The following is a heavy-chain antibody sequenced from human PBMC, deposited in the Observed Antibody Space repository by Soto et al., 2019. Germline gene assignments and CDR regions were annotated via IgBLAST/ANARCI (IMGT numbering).Heavy chain of an antibody. D-gene: IGHD3-10*01. V-gene: IGHV3-73*01. J-gene: IGHJ4*02. CDR3: VWFGELLSNDY. CDR1: GVTFSGSA. Sequence: EVQLVESGGGLVQPGGSLKLSCAASGVTFSGSAMHWVRQASGKGLEWVGRIRSKANSYATAYAASVKGRFTISRDDSKNTAYLQMNSLKTEDTAVYYCVWFGELLSNDYWGQGTLVNVSS. CDR2: IRSKANSYAT.